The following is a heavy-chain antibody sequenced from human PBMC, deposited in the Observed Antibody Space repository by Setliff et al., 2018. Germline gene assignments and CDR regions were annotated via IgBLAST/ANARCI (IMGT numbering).Heavy chain of an antibody. J-gene: IGHJ4*02. CDR3: ARAGLAAAGRRGVFDH. V-gene: IGHV1-46*01. D-gene: IGHD6-25*01. CDR1: GYSFTTYY. Sequence: RASVKVSCKASGYSFTTYYMHWVRQAPGQGLEWMGTINPGGLTSSSTQKFEGRVTMTRDTSTSTVYMELNSLTSDDTAVYYCARAGLAAAGRRGVFDHWGQGTLVTVSS. CDR2: INPGGLTS.